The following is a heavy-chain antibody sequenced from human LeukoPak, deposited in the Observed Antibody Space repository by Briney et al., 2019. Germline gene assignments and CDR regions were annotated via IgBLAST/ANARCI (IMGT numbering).Heavy chain of an antibody. J-gene: IGHJ4*02. Sequence: GGSLRLSCAASGFTFSSYNMNWVRQAPGKGPEWVSSITYSGSYIVYADSVKGRFTISRDNAKNSLYLQMNSLRAEDTAVYYCARDEGSSVDYWGQGTLVTVSS. CDR1: GFTFSSYN. CDR3: ARDEGSSVDY. CDR2: ITYSGSYI. D-gene: IGHD6-6*01. V-gene: IGHV3-21*01.